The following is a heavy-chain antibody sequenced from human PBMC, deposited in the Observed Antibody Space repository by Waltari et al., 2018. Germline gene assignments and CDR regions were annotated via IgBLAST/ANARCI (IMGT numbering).Heavy chain of an antibody. V-gene: IGHV3-74*01. Sequence: EEQLVESGGGSVQPGRSLRLSCAASGFTFGPYWMHWVPQAPGKGLFWVSHINGDGTTTKYADSVKGRFTISRDNTKNTLYLEINSLRAEDTAVYYCTRDRGLPDAFNLWGQGTMVTVSS. J-gene: IGHJ3*01. CDR1: GFTFGPYW. CDR3: TRDRGLPDAFNL. CDR2: INGDGTTT.